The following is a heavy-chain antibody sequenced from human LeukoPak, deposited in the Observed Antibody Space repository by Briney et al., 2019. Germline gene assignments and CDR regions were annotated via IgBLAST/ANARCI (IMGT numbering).Heavy chain of an antibody. D-gene: IGHD3-22*01. CDR2: IYPGDSDT. J-gene: IGHJ5*02. CDR3: ARRDKPHYYDSSGYYNWFDP. V-gene: IGHV5-51*01. CDR1: GYRFTNYW. Sequence: GESLKISCKGSGYRFTNYWIAWVRQMPGKGLEWMGIIYPGDSDTRYSPSFQGQVTISADKSISTAYLQWSSLKASDTAMYYCARRDKPHYYDSSGYYNWFDPWGQGTLVTVSS.